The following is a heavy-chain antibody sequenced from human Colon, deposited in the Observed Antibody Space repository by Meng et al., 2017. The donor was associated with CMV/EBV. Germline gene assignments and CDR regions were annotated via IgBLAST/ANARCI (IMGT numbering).Heavy chain of an antibody. J-gene: IGHJ4*02. CDR3: ARAGLWGLDY. CDR2: IYYSGST. V-gene: IGHV4-61*01. Sequence: CTVSGGSVSSGSYYWRWIRQPPGKGLEWIGYIYYSGSTNYNPSLKSRVTISVDTSKNQFSLKLSSVTAADTAVYYCARAGLWGLDYWGQGTLVTVSS. D-gene: IGHD7-27*01. CDR1: GGSVSSGSYY.